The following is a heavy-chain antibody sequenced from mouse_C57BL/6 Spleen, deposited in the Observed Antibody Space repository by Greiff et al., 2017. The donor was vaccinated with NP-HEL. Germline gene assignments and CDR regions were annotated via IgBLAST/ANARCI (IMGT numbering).Heavy chain of an antibody. J-gene: IGHJ4*01. V-gene: IGHV1-84*01. Sequence: VQLQQSGPELVKPGASVKISCKASGYTFTDYYINWVKQRPGQGLEWIGWIYPGSGNTKYNEKFKGKATLTVDTSSSTAYMQLSSLTSEDSAVYFCARENYYGSSYSYAMDYWGQGTSVTVSS. D-gene: IGHD1-1*01. CDR1: GYTFTDYY. CDR3: ARENYYGSSYSYAMDY. CDR2: IYPGSGNT.